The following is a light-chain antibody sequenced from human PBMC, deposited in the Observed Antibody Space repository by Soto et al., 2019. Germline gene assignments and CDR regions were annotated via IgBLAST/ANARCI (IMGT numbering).Light chain of an antibody. V-gene: IGKV3-15*01. Sequence: EIVMTQSPVTLSVSPGERATLSCRASQSVSSNLAWYQQKPGQAPRLLIYGASTRATGIPARFSGSGSGTEFTLTISSLQSEDFAIYYCQQYNKWPPFTFGPGTKVDIK. CDR2: GAS. J-gene: IGKJ3*01. CDR1: QSVSSN. CDR3: QQYNKWPPFT.